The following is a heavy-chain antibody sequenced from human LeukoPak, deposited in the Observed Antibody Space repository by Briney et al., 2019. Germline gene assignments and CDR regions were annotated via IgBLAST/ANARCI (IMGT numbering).Heavy chain of an antibody. Sequence: PSETLSLTCTVSGGSISSYYWSWIRQPPGKGLEWIGYIYYSGSTNYNPSLKSRVTILVDTSKNQFSLKLSSVTAADTAVYYCARQGEYYYDSSRGYFDYWGQGTLVTVSS. CDR1: GGSISSYY. J-gene: IGHJ4*02. V-gene: IGHV4-59*08. D-gene: IGHD3-22*01. CDR3: ARQGEYYYDSSRGYFDY. CDR2: IYYSGST.